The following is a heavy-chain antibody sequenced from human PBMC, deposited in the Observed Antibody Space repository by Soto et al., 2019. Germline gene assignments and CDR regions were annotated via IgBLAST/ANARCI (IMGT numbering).Heavy chain of an antibody. V-gene: IGHV5-51*01. CDR3: ARQSSLGYCSGGSCSDNYYYYMDV. J-gene: IGHJ6*03. D-gene: IGHD2-15*01. Sequence: GESLKISCKGSGYSFTSYWIGWVRQMPGKGLEWMGIIYPGDSDTRYSPSFQGQVTISADKSISTAYLQWSSLKASDTAMYYCARQSSLGYCSGGSCSDNYYYYMDVWGKGTTVTVS. CDR2: IYPGDSDT. CDR1: GYSFTSYW.